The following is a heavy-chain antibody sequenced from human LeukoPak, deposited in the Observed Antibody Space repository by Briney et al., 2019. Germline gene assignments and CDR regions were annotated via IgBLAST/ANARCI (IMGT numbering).Heavy chain of an antibody. J-gene: IGHJ4*02. D-gene: IGHD3-22*01. Sequence: ASVKVSCKASGYTFTSYDINWVRQATGQGLEWMGWMNPNSGNTGYAQKFQGRVTMTRNTFISTAYMELSSLRSEDTAVYYCARTPYYYDSSGYYYTFDYWGQGTLVTVSS. CDR1: GYTFTSYD. CDR2: MNPNSGNT. V-gene: IGHV1-8*01. CDR3: ARTPYYYDSSGYYYTFDY.